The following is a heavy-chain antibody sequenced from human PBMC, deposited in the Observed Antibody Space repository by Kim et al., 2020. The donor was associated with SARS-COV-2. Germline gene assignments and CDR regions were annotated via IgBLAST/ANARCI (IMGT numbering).Heavy chain of an antibody. V-gene: IGHV3-30*04. CDR1: GFILSGYA. D-gene: IGHD3-10*01. Sequence: GGSLRLSCAASGFILSGYALEWVRQVPGKGLEWVALISYDGNNEYYADSVKGRFTISRDNSQNTLYLQMNSLRAEDTAVYYCARDLYYYGSGSNYRYYFFGMDVWGRGTTVTVSS. CDR2: ISYDGNNE. CDR3: ARDLYYYGSGSNYRYYFFGMDV. J-gene: IGHJ6*02.